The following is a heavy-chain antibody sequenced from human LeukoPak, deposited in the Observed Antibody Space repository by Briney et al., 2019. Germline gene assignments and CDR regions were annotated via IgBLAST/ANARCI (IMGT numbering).Heavy chain of an antibody. V-gene: IGHV1-18*01. CDR2: ISPYGNT. Sequence: ASVKVSCTTSGYTFTSNGISWVRQAPGQGLEWMGWISPYGNTNYAQKLQGRVTLTTDTSTSTAYMELRRLTSDDTAVYYCVRDISRGWFDPWGQGTLVTVSS. CDR1: GYTFTSNG. CDR3: VRDISRGWFDP. J-gene: IGHJ5*02.